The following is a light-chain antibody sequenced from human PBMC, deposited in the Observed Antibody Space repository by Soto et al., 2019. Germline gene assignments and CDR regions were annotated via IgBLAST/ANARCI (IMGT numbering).Light chain of an antibody. Sequence: QSVLTQPASVSGSPGQSITISCTGTSSDVGGYNYVSWYQQHPGKAPKLMIYDVSNRPSGVSYRFSGSKSGNTASLTISGVQAEDEDAYYCSSSTTSSTHWVFGGGTKLTVL. CDR1: SSDVGGYNY. CDR2: DVS. J-gene: IGLJ3*02. CDR3: SSSTTSSTHWV. V-gene: IGLV2-14*01.